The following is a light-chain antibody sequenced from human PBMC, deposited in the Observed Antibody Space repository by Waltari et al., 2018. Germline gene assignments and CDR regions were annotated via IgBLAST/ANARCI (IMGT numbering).Light chain of an antibody. CDR1: QTVDTY. Sequence: EIVLTQSPAALSLSPGESATLSCRASQTVDTYLAWYQQKPGQSPRLLIYDASNRATGLPARFSGGGSGTDFTLTISSLEPEDFALYYCQQYNNWPPWWTFGQGTKVEIK. CDR2: DAS. CDR3: QQYNNWPPWWT. J-gene: IGKJ1*01. V-gene: IGKV3-11*01.